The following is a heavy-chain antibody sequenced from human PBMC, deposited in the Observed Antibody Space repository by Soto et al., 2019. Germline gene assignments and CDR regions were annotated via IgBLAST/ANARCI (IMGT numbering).Heavy chain of an antibody. CDR2: IYYSGST. J-gene: IGHJ4*02. V-gene: IGHV4-30-2*03. CDR3: VRQPNRPMAGDG. Sequence: SETLSLTCAVSGGSISSGCYSWSWIRQPPGKGLERIGYIYYSGSTHYNPSLKSRVSLSVDTSKKQISLNLTSVTAADRAVYYCVRQPNRPMAGDGWGQGAQVTVSS. D-gene: IGHD6-19*01. CDR1: GGSISSGCYS.